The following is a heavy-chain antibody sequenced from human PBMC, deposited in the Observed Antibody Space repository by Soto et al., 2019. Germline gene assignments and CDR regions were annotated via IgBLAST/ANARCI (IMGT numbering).Heavy chain of an antibody. J-gene: IGHJ6*02. CDR3: ARANWCFIHV. CDR2: IYHSGST. V-gene: IGHV4-59*12. Sequence: KTSETLSLTCSVSGDSISDYYWSWIRQPPGKGLGWIGYIYHSGSTYYNPSLKSRVAISVDTSKNQFSLKLRSLTAAATAVYFCARANWCFIHVLGPGTTGTV. D-gene: IGHD2-15*01. CDR1: GDSISDYY.